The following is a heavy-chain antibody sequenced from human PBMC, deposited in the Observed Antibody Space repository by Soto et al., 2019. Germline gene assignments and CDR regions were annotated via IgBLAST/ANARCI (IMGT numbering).Heavy chain of an antibody. D-gene: IGHD6-13*01. CDR3: ERELSYSSSWYDVDY. Sequence: PWGPLSLPFPAPELTFGSIWMSWVRRAPGKGLEWVANIKQDGSEKYYVDSVKGRFTISRDNAKNSLYLQMNSLRAEDTAVYYCERELSYSSSWYDVDYWGQGTLVTVSS. V-gene: IGHV3-7*01. CDR1: ELTFGSIW. CDR2: IKQDGSEK. J-gene: IGHJ4*02.